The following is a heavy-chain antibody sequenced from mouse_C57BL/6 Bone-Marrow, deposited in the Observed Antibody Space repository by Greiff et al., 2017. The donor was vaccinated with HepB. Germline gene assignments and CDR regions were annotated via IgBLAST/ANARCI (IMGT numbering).Heavy chain of an antibody. J-gene: IGHJ2*01. CDR2: IYPGSGST. CDR1: GYTFTSYW. D-gene: IGHD2-5*01. CDR3: ARKPYYSNYRYFDY. Sequence: VQLQQPGAELVKPGASVKMSCKASGYTFTSYWITWVKQRPGQGLEWIGDIYPGSGSTNYNEKFKSKATLTVDTSSSTAYMQLSSLTSEDSAVYYCARKPYYSNYRYFDYWGQGTTLTVSS. V-gene: IGHV1-55*01.